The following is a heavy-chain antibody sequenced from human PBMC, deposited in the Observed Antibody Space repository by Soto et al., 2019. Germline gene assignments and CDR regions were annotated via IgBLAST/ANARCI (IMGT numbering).Heavy chain of an antibody. CDR2: IYYSGST. CDR3: AGTLSFGGVIAHAFDI. CDR1: GGSISSGGYY. V-gene: IGHV4-31*03. D-gene: IGHD3-16*02. J-gene: IGHJ3*02. Sequence: SETLSLTCTVSGGSISSGGYYWSWIRQHPGKGLEWIGYIYYSGSTYYNPSLKSRVTISVDTSKNQFSLKLSSVTAADTAVYYCAGTLSFGGVIAHAFDIWGQGTMVTVSS.